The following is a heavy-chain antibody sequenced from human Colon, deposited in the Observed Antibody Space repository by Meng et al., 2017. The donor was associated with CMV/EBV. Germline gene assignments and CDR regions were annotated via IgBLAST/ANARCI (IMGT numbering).Heavy chain of an antibody. V-gene: IGHV4-31*02. CDR3: ARRATFYGSGKDY. CDR1: GGSLSSGGYY. D-gene: IGHD3-10*01. J-gene: IGHJ4*02. Sequence: VSGGSLSSGGYYCSWIRQHPGKGLEWIGYIYYSGSTYYNPSLKSRVTISVDTSKNQFSLKLSSVTAADTAVYYCARRATFYGSGKDYWGQGTLVTVSS. CDR2: IYYSGST.